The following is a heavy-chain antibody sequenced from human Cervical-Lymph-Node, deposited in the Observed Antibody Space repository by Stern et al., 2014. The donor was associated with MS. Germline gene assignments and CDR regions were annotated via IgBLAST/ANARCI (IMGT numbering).Heavy chain of an antibody. V-gene: IGHV3-74*01. CDR3: ARDSSGRDDF. Sequence: VQLVESGGGLVQPGGALRLCCAASVFTFRSYWLHWFRQAPGTGLVWISRIGTYGGTTNEAEAVQGGFTISRANAQTRLYLHRNSLRAEDTAVYYCARDSSGRDDFWGQGTLVTVSS. D-gene: IGHD6-25*01. J-gene: IGHJ4*02. CDR1: VFTFRSYW. CDR2: IGTYGGTT.